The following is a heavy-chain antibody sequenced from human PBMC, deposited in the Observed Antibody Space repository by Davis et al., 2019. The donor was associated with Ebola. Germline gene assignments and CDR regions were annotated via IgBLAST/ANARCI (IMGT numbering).Heavy chain of an antibody. D-gene: IGHD7-27*01. CDR2: IFPGDSDT. Sequence: GGSLRLSCTASGYSFSNHWITWVRQMPGKGLEWMATIFPGDSDTRYSPSFQGRVTMSVDKSISTAYLQWSSLEASDTAMYYCARQPGAGWFDPWGQGTLVIVSS. J-gene: IGHJ5*02. CDR3: ARQPGAGWFDP. CDR1: GYSFSNHW. V-gene: IGHV5-51*01.